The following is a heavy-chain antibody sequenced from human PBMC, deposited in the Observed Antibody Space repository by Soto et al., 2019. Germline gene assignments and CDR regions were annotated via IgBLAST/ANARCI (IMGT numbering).Heavy chain of an antibody. CDR2: IFYTGRT. CDR1: DGSISTSSYY. CDR3: TRHHPHHYDSSGYFDY. D-gene: IGHD3-22*01. V-gene: IGHV4-39*01. Sequence: SETLSLTCTVSDGSISTSSYYWGWIRQSPGKGLEWIGTIFYTGRTYYNPSLESRVTLSVDTSKNQFSLHLTSVTAADTAMYYCTRHHPHHYDSSGYFDYWGQGTLVTVSS. J-gene: IGHJ4*02.